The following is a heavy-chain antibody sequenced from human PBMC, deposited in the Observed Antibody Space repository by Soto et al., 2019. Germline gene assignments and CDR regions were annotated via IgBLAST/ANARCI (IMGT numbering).Heavy chain of an antibody. CDR3: AELEGYYQSMHV. D-gene: IGHD1-7*01. CDR2: IYYSGST. Sequence: SETLSLTCTVSGGSISSYYWTWIRQPPGKGLEWIGYIYYSGSTNYNPSLKSRVTISVATSKTQFSLKLSSVTAADTAVYYCAELEGYYQSMHVWGKGPTVTVS. CDR1: GGSISSYY. V-gene: IGHV4-59*08. J-gene: IGHJ6*03.